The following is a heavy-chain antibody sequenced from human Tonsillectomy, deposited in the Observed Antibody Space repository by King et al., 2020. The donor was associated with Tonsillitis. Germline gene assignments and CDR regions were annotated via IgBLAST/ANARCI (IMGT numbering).Heavy chain of an antibody. D-gene: IGHD3-3*01. J-gene: IGHJ4*02. Sequence: VQLVESGGGLVQPGGSLRLSCAASGFTFSRYSMNWVRQAPGKGLEWVSYISSSSTTIYYADSVKGRFTISRDNAKNSLYLQMNSLRDDDTAVYYCARLAGEGFWSGYYFDSWGQGPLVTVSS. CDR2: ISSSSTTI. V-gene: IGHV3-48*02. CDR1: GFTFSRYS. CDR3: ARLAGEGFWSGYYFDS.